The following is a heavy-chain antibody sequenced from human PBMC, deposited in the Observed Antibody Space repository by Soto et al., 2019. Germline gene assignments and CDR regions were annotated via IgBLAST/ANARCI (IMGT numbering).Heavy chain of an antibody. V-gene: IGHV6-1*01. Sequence: SQTLSLTCAISGDSVASNSANWNWIRQSPSRGIEWRGRTYYRSKWYNDYAVSVKSRITLNPDTSTTPADMERRSLRSDATAVYYCARVVRGAEACFGPCGQGILSTVSS. CDR1: GDSVASNSAN. CDR2: TYYRSKWYN. J-gene: IGHJ5*02. CDR3: ARVVRGAEACFGP. D-gene: IGHD2-2*01.